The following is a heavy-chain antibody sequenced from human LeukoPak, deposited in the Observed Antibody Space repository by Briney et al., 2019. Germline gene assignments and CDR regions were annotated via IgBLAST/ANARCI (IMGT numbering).Heavy chain of an antibody. CDR3: ARVTYGSGTYGAFDY. Sequence: PSETLSLTCTVSNYSISSAYYWGWIRQPPGKGLEWIGSIYHSGIVYYNPSLKSRVTISVDTSKNQFSLRLRSVTAADTAVYYCARVTYGSGTYGAFDYWGQGTLVTVSS. CDR1: NYSISSAYY. V-gene: IGHV4-38-2*02. CDR2: IYHSGIV. J-gene: IGHJ4*02. D-gene: IGHD3-10*01.